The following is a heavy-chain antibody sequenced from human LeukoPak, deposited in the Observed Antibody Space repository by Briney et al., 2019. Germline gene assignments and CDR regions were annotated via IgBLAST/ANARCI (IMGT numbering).Heavy chain of an antibody. CDR1: GGSISSYY. CDR2: IYYSGST. CDR3: ARSPKYYDFWSGYP. J-gene: IGHJ5*02. V-gene: IGHV4-59*12. Sequence: SETLSLTCTVSGGSISSYYWSWIRQPPGKGLEWIGYIYYSGSTNYNPSLKSRVTISVDTSKNQFSLKLSSVTAADTAVYYCARSPKYYDFWSGYPWGQGTLVTVSS. D-gene: IGHD3-3*01.